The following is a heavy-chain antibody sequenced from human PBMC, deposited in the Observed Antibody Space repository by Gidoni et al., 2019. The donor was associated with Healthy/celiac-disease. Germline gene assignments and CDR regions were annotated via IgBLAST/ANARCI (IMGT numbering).Heavy chain of an antibody. CDR1: GGSISSSSYY. V-gene: IGHV4-39*01. J-gene: IGHJ6*02. CDR2: IYYSGST. D-gene: IGHD2-2*01. Sequence: QLQLQESGPGLVKPSETLSLTCTVSGGSISSSSYYWGWIRQPPGKGLEWIGSIYYSGSTYSNPSLKSRVTISVDTSKNQFSLKLSSVTAADTAVYYCARQGYCSSTSCYGYYYYYGMDVWGQGTTVTVSS. CDR3: ARQGYCSSTSCYGYYYYYGMDV.